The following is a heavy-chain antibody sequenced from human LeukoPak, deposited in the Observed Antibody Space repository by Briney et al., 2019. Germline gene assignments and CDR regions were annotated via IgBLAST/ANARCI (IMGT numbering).Heavy chain of an antibody. J-gene: IGHJ5*02. CDR2: IHHSGST. D-gene: IGHD2-2*01. CDR3: ARGGPESWYQLPPHWFDP. CDR1: GGSISSGGYS. Sequence: SETLSLTCAVSGGSISSGGYSWSWIRQPPGKGLEWIGYIHHSGSTYYNPSLKSRVTISVDRSKNQFSLKLSSVTAADTAVYYCARGGPESWYQLPPHWFDPWGQGTLVTVSS. V-gene: IGHV4-30-2*01.